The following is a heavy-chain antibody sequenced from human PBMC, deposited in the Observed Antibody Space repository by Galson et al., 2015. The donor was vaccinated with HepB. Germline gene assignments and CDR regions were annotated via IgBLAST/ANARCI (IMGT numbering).Heavy chain of an antibody. V-gene: IGHV1-2*02. CDR1: GYTFTGYY. CDR2: INPNSGGT. CDR3: ARGINSGSYHQPVDY. J-gene: IGHJ4*02. Sequence: SVKVSCKASGYTFTGYYMHWVRQAPGQGLEWMGWINPNSGGTNYAQKFQGRVTMTRDTSISTAYMELSRLRSDDTAVYYCARGINSGSYHQPVDYWGQGTLVTVSS. D-gene: IGHD1-26*01.